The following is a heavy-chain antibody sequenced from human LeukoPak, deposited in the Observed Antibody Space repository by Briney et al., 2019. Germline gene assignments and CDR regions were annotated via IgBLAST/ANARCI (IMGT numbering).Heavy chain of an antibody. J-gene: IGHJ5*02. CDR1: GFTFSSYW. CDR2: IKQDGSEK. D-gene: IGHD3-9*01. CDR3: ARGLRLDWLQSLNWFDP. V-gene: IGHV3-7*01. Sequence: PGGSLRLSCAASGFTFSSYWMSWVRQAPGKGLEWVANIKQDGSEKYYVDSVKGRFTISRDNAKNSLYLQMNSLRAEDTAVYYCARGLRLDWLQSLNWFDPWGQGTLVTVSS.